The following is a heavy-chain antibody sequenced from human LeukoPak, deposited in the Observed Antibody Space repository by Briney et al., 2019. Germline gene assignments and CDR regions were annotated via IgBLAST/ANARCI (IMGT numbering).Heavy chain of an antibody. CDR1: GGSISSGGYY. D-gene: IGHD6-13*01. V-gene: IGHV4-31*03. CDR3: ATIPSSWYYFDY. CDR2: IYDSGST. J-gene: IGHJ4*02. Sequence: SETLSLTCTVSGGSISSGGYYWSWIRQHPGKGLEWIGYIYDSGSTYYNPSLKSRVTISVDTSKNQFSLKLSSVTAADTAVYYCATIPSSWYYFDYWGQGTLVTVSS.